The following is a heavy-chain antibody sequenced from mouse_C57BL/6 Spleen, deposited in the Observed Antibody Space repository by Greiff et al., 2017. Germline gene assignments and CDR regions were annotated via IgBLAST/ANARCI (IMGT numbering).Heavy chain of an antibody. Sequence: VQLQQPGPELVKPGASVKLSCKASGYTFTSYWMQWVKQRPGQGLEWIGEIDPSDSYTNYNQKFKGKATLTVDTSSSTAYMQLSILTSEDSAVYYCARRDSSGYVDYWGQGTTLTVSS. CDR2: IDPSDSYT. CDR3: ARRDSSGYVDY. V-gene: IGHV1-50*01. CDR1: GYTFTSYW. D-gene: IGHD3-2*02. J-gene: IGHJ2*01.